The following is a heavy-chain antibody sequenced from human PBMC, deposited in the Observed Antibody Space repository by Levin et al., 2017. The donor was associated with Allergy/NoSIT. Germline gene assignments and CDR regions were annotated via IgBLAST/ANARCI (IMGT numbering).Heavy chain of an antibody. J-gene: IGHJ4*02. Sequence: LSLTCAASGFSFSRYGMHWVRPAPGKGLEWVAVLSYDGGDKYYVDSVKGRFTISRDNSKNTLFLQMNSLRVDDTGVYYCAKDWGVAAADDYFDYWGQGTLVTVSS. CDR1: GFSFSRYG. D-gene: IGHD6-13*01. CDR2: LSYDGGDK. V-gene: IGHV3-30*18. CDR3: AKDWGVAAADDYFDY.